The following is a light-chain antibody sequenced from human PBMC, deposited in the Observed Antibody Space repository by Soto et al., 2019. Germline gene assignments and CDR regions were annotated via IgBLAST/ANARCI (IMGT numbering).Light chain of an antibody. CDR1: QSVSSN. Sequence: EIVMTQSPATLSVSPGERATLSCRASQSVSSNLAWYQQKPGQAPRLLVYGISTRATGVPVRFSGSGSGTEFTLTINSLQSEDFAVYYCQQYNTWLRTFGQGTKVEI. CDR2: GIS. CDR3: QQYNTWLRT. V-gene: IGKV3-15*01. J-gene: IGKJ1*01.